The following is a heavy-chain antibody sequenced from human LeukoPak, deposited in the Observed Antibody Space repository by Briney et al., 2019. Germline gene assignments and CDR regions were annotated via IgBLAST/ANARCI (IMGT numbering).Heavy chain of an antibody. CDR3: ARGGRITIFGVVISYYYGMDV. V-gene: IGHV1-8*01. CDR2: TNPNSGNT. D-gene: IGHD3-3*01. J-gene: IGHJ6*02. CDR1: GYTFTSYD. Sequence: ASVKVSCKASGYTFTSYDINWVRQAPGQGLEWMGWTNPNSGNTGYAQKFQGRVTMTRNTSISTAYMELSSLRSEDTAVYYCARGGRITIFGVVISYYYGMDVWGQGTTVTVSS.